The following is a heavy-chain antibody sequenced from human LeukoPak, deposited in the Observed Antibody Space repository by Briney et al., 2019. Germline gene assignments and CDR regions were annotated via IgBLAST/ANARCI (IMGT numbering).Heavy chain of an antibody. CDR2: IRYDGSNK. D-gene: IGHD3-10*01. CDR3: AKDVGSGSYYNVPGY. J-gene: IGHJ4*02. Sequence: PGGSLRLSCAASGFTFSSYGMHWVRQAPGKGLGWVAFIRYDGSNKYYADSVKGRFTISRDNSKNTLYLQMNSLRAEDTAVYYCAKDVGSGSYYNVPGYWGQGTLVTVSS. V-gene: IGHV3-30*02. CDR1: GFTFSSYG.